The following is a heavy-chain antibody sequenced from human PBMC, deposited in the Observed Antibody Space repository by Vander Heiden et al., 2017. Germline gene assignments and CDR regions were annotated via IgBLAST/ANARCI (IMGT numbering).Heavy chain of an antibody. CDR1: GFTFSRDW. CDR3: ARHSFGNSWPFDS. D-gene: IGHD6-13*01. CDR2: VNGDGSST. J-gene: IGHJ4*02. V-gene: IGHV3-74*01. Sequence: VQLVESGGGLVQPGGSLRLSCAASGFTFSRDWMHWVRQVPGKGLVWVSHVNGDGSSTNYADSVKGRFTISRDNAKNTLYLQMNSLSAEDTAVYHCARHSFGNSWPFDSWGQGTLVTVSS.